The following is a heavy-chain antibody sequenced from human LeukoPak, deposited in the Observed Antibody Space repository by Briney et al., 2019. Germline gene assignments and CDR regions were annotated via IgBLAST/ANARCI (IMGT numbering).Heavy chain of an antibody. Sequence: SETLSLTCAVSGYSISSGYYWGWIRQPPGKGLEWIGSIYHSGSTYYNPSLKSRVTISVDTSKNQFSLKLSSVTAADTAVYYCARLTPGDYWGQGTLVTVSP. CDR2: IYHSGST. CDR3: ARLTPGDY. D-gene: IGHD3-10*01. V-gene: IGHV4-38-2*01. J-gene: IGHJ4*02. CDR1: GYSISSGYY.